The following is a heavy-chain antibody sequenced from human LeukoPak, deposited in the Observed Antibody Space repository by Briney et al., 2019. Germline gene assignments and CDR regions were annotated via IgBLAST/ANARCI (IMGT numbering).Heavy chain of an antibody. J-gene: IGHJ4*02. Sequence: SETLSLTCTVSGGSISSYYWSWIRQPPGKGLEWIGYIYYSESTNYNPSLKSRVTISVDTSKNQFSLKLSSVTAADTAVYYCARHANYGSGSYYSYWGQGTLVTVSS. CDR1: GGSISSYY. CDR2: IYYSEST. V-gene: IGHV4-59*08. D-gene: IGHD3-10*01. CDR3: ARHANYGSGSYYSY.